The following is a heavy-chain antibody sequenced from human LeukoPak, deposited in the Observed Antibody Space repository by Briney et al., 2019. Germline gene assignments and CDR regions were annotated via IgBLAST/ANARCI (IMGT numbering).Heavy chain of an antibody. V-gene: IGHV3-30*07. Sequence: GGSLRLSCAASGFTFSSYAMHWVRQAPGKGLEWVAVISYDGSNKYYADSVKGRFTISRDNSKNTLYLQMNSLRAEDTAVYYCAKEFPLRGIAAADLSFDYWGQGTLVTVSS. CDR1: GFTFSSYA. D-gene: IGHD6-13*01. CDR2: ISYDGSNK. J-gene: IGHJ4*02. CDR3: AKEFPLRGIAAADLSFDY.